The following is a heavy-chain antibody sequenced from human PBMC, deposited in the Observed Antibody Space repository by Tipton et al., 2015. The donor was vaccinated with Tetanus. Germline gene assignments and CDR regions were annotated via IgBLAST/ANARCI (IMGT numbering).Heavy chain of an antibody. D-gene: IGHD4-11*01. CDR3: AKGLQSDYFDY. V-gene: IGHV4-59*01. Sequence: TLSLTCTVSGGSISSYYWSWIRQPPGKGLEWIGYIYYSGSTNYNPSLKSRVTISVDTSKNQFSLKLSSVTAADTAVYYCAKGLQSDYFDYWGQGTLVTVSS. CDR2: IYYSGST. CDR1: GGSISSYY. J-gene: IGHJ4*02.